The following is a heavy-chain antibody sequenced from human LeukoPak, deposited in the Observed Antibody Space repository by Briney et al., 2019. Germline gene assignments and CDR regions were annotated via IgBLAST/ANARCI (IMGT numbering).Heavy chain of an antibody. D-gene: IGHD1-26*01. Sequence: ASVKVSCKASGYTFTGYYMHWVRQAPGQGLEWMGWINPNSGGTNYAQEFQGRVTMTRDTSISTAYMELSRLRSDDTAVYYCAREGAAAHSFDYWGQGTLVTVSS. V-gene: IGHV1-2*02. CDR3: AREGAAAHSFDY. CDR2: INPNSGGT. CDR1: GYTFTGYY. J-gene: IGHJ4*02.